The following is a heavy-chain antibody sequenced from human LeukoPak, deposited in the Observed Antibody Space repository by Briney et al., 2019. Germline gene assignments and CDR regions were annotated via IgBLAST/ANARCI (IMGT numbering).Heavy chain of an antibody. J-gene: IGHJ3*02. V-gene: IGHV4-39*01. Sequence: SETLSLTCTVSGGSISSSSYYWGWIRQPPGKGLEWIGSIYYSGSTYYNPSLKSRVTISVDTSKNQFSLKLSSVTAADTAVYYCASNPTTMPTTAFDIWGQGIMVTVSS. CDR3: ASNPTTMPTTAFDI. D-gene: IGHD2-2*01. CDR1: GGSISSSSYY. CDR2: IYYSGST.